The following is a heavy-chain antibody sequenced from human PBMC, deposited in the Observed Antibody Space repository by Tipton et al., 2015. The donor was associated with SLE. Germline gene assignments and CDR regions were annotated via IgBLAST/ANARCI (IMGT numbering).Heavy chain of an antibody. CDR3: ALDYDILTGRGNFDY. CDR2: IYHSGST. J-gene: IGHJ4*02. CDR1: GGSISSNNW. D-gene: IGHD3-9*01. Sequence: TLSLTCAVSGGSISSNNWWSWVRQPPGKGLEWIGEIYHSGSTNYNPSLRSRVTISLDKSKNQFSLQLSSVTAADTAVYYCALDYDILTGRGNFDYWGQGTLVTVSS. V-gene: IGHV4-4*02.